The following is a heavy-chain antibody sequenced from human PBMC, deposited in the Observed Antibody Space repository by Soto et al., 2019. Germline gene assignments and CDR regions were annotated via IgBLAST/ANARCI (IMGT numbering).Heavy chain of an antibody. Sequence: QVQLVESGGGLVKPGGSLRLSCAASGFTFRDNYMTWIRQAPGKGLQWISYITSSGSYRHYADSVKGRFTISRDNANNSLYLQMNNLRAEDTAVYYCAKNSNYYYYMDVWGKGTTVIVSS. J-gene: IGHJ6*03. V-gene: IGHV3-11*01. CDR3: AKNSNYYYYMDV. CDR2: ITSSGSYR. CDR1: GFTFRDNY.